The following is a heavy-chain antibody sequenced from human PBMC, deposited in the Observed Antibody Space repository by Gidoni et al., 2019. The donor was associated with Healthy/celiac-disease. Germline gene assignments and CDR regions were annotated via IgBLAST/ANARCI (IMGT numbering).Heavy chain of an antibody. V-gene: IGHV4-31*03. D-gene: IGHD3-16*01. Sequence: QVQLQESGPGLVKPSQTLSLTCTVSGGSISSGGYYWSWIRQHPGKGLEWIGYIYYSGSTYYNPSLKSRVTISVDTSKNQFSLKLSSVTAADTAVYYCASCHGGLRLGELKDYYGMDVWGQGTTVTVSS. CDR2: IYYSGST. CDR1: GGSISSGGYY. J-gene: IGHJ6*02. CDR3: ASCHGGLRLGELKDYYGMDV.